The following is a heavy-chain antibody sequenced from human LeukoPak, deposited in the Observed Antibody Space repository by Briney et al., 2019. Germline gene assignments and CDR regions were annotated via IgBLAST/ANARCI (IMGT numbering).Heavy chain of an antibody. V-gene: IGHV3-48*01. J-gene: IGHJ5*02. CDR3: ARDFPGAARHYNWFDP. CDR1: GFTFSSYS. Sequence: GGSLRLSCAASGFTFSSYSMTWVRQAPGKGLEWVSYISSSSSTIYYADSVKGRFTISRDNAKNSLYLQMNSLRAEDTAVYYCARDFPGAARHYNWFDPWGQGTLVTVSS. CDR2: ISSSSSTI. D-gene: IGHD6-6*01.